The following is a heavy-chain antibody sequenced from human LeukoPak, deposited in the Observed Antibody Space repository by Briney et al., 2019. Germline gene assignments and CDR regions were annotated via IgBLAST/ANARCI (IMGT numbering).Heavy chain of an antibody. CDR1: GYTFNSYG. J-gene: IGHJ4*02. Sequence: GASVKVSCKASGYTFNSYGISWVRQAPGQGLEWMGWISAYNGNTNYAQKLQGRVAMTTDTSTSTAYMELRSLRSDDTAVYYCARGRGYGSGSYYIYWGQGTLVTVSS. CDR3: ARGRGYGSGSYYIY. V-gene: IGHV1-18*01. CDR2: ISAYNGNT. D-gene: IGHD3-10*01.